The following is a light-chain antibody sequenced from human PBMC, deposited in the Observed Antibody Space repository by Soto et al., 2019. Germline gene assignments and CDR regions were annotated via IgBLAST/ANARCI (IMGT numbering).Light chain of an antibody. V-gene: IGLV1-44*01. CDR3: AASDDSLLYV. J-gene: IGLJ1*01. Sequence: QSVLTQPPSASGTPGQRVTISCSGSSSNIGSNTVNWYQQLPGTAPKLLIYSNNQRPSGVPDRFSGSKSGTSASLAISGLQSEDEADYYCAASDDSLLYVFGTGTKVTVL. CDR1: SSNIGSNT. CDR2: SNN.